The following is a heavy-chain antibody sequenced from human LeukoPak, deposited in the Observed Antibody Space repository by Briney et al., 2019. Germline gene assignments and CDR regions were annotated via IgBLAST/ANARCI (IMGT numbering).Heavy chain of an antibody. CDR2: ISAYNGNT. Sequence: ASVKVSCKASGYTFTSYGISWVRQAPGQGLEWMGWISAYNGNTNYAQKPQGRVTMTTDTSTSTAYMELRSLRSDDTAVYYCARDLLFGVVTARGFDPWGQGTLVTVSS. CDR1: GYTFTSYG. CDR3: ARDLLFGVVTARGFDP. V-gene: IGHV1-18*01. D-gene: IGHD2-21*02. J-gene: IGHJ5*02.